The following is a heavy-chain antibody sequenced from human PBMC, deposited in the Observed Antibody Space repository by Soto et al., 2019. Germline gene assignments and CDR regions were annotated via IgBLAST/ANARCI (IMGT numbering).Heavy chain of an antibody. CDR3: ARGRGCSSTSCYGGYYYYYYYMDV. D-gene: IGHD2-2*01. V-gene: IGHV1-8*01. Sequence: ASVKVSCKASGYTFTSYDINWVRQATGQGLERMGWMNTNSGNTGYAQKFQGRVTMTRNTSISTAYMELSSLRSEDTAVYYCARGRGCSSTSCYGGYYYYYYYMDVWGKGTTVTVSS. CDR2: MNTNSGNT. CDR1: GYTFTSYD. J-gene: IGHJ6*03.